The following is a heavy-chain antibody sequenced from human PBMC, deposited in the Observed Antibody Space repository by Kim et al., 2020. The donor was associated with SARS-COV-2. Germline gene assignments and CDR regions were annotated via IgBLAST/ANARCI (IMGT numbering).Heavy chain of an antibody. Sequence: SETLSLTCTVSGGSISSSSYYWGWIRQPPGKGLEWIGSIYYSGSTYYNPSLKSRVTISVDTSKNQFSLKLSSVTAADTAVYYCARTFGWELLETYYFDYWGQGTLVTVSS. D-gene: IGHD1-26*01. J-gene: IGHJ4*02. CDR2: IYYSGST. CDR1: GGSISSSSYY. CDR3: ARTFGWELLETYYFDY. V-gene: IGHV4-39*01.